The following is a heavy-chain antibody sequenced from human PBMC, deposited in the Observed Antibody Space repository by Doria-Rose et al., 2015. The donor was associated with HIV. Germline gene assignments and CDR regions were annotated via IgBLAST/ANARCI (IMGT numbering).Heavy chain of an antibody. CDR2: IYHSGTT. D-gene: IGHD2-2*01. CDR3: ARDFGNCSTTSCSDALYY. CDR1: SCFYY. J-gene: IGHJ4*02. Sequence: SCFYYWNWIRLHPGNCLDWLGYIYHSGTTYYNPSLKGRLTISIDTSRNQFSLKLSSVTAADTAVYYCARDFGNCSTTSCSDALYYWGQGTLVTV. V-gene: IGHV4-31*02.